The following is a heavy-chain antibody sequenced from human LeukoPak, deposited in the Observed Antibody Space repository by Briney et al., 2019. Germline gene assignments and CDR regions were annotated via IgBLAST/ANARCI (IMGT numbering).Heavy chain of an antibody. CDR3: ARVQGTIFGVVNLDY. D-gene: IGHD3-3*01. CDR2: ISSSSSTI. CDR1: GFTFCSYS. Sequence: GGSLRLSCAASGFTFCSYSMNWVRQAPGKGLEWVSYISSSSSTIYYADSVKGRFTISRDNAKNSLYLQMNSLRAEDTAVYYCARVQGTIFGVVNLDYWGQGTLVTVSS. V-gene: IGHV3-48*01. J-gene: IGHJ4*02.